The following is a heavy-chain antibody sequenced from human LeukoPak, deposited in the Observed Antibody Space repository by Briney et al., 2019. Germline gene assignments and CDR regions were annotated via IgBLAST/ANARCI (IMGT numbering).Heavy chain of an antibody. Sequence: PGRSLRLSCAASGFTFSSYGMHWVRQAPGKGLEWVAVIWYDGSNKYYADSVKGRFTISRDNSKNTLYLQMNSLRAEDTAVYYRAKVLGQYYYYYMDVWGKGTTVTVSS. J-gene: IGHJ6*03. V-gene: IGHV3-33*06. CDR3: AKVLGQYYYYYMDV. D-gene: IGHD3-16*01. CDR1: GFTFSSYG. CDR2: IWYDGSNK.